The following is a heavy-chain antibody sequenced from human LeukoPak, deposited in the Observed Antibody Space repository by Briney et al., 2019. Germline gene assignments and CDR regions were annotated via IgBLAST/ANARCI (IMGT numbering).Heavy chain of an antibody. J-gene: IGHJ3*02. CDR3: ARLWATVIDWGAFDI. Sequence: GGSLRLSCAAAGFTFSDYWMSWVRQAPGKGLEWVANIKQDGSEKYYVDSVKGRFTISRDNAKNSLSLHMNSLRAEDTAVYYCARLWATVIDWGAFDIWGQGTMITVSS. CDR1: GFTFSDYW. V-gene: IGHV3-7*01. D-gene: IGHD4-17*01. CDR2: IKQDGSEK.